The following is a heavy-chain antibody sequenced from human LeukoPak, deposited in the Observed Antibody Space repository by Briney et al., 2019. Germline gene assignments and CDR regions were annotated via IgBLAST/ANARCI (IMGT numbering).Heavy chain of an antibody. CDR1: GGSMNQYY. CDR3: ARQGDDAFDI. J-gene: IGHJ3*02. CDR2: IYSTGTT. Sequence: SETLSLTCTVSGGSMNQYYWSWIRQPAGKGLEWIGRIYSTGTTYYKPSLKSRVTMSVDTSHNQFFFKLNSVTATDTAVYYCARQGDDAFDIWGQGTMVTVSS. D-gene: IGHD3-10*01. V-gene: IGHV4-4*07.